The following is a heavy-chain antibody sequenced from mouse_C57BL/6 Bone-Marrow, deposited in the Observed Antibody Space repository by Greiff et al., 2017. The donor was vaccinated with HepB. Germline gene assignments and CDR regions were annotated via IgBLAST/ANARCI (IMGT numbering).Heavy chain of an antibody. CDR3: ARGELRPDYFDY. V-gene: IGHV1-76*01. Sequence: QVQLQQSGAELVRPGASVKLSCKASGYTFTDYYINWVKQRPGQGLEWIARIYPGSGNTYYNEKFKGKATLTAEKSSSTAYMQLSSLTSEDSAVYFCARGELRPDYFDYWGQGTTLTVSS. J-gene: IGHJ2*01. CDR2: IYPGSGNT. D-gene: IGHD1-2*01. CDR1: GYTFTDYY.